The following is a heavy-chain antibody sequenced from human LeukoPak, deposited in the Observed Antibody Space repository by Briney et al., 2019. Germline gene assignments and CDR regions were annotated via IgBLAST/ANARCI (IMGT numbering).Heavy chain of an antibody. V-gene: IGHV4-31*03. CDR3: ASLKGLFDYFDY. J-gene: IGHJ4*02. CDR1: GGSISSGGSR. D-gene: IGHD3-22*01. Sequence: SETLSLTCNVSGGSISSGGSRWSWIRQHPGKGLEWIGYIYYSGSTYYNPSHESRLTMSVDTSKNQFSLHLTSVTAADTAVYYCASLKGLFDYFDYWGQGILVTVYS. CDR2: IYYSGST.